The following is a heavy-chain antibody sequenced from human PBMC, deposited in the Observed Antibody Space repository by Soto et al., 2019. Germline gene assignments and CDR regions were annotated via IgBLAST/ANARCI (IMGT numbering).Heavy chain of an antibody. CDR1: GFTFSTNA. D-gene: IGHD3-16*02. CDR3: VRGRVGDRSY. J-gene: IGHJ4*02. CDR2: IYIGGAT. Sequence: EVQLVESGGGLSQPGGSLRLSCAASGFTFSTNAMSWVRQAPGKGLEWVSLIYIGGATYYADSVKGRFTISRDNSKNTLYLQMNSLRAEDSAMYYCVRGRVGDRSYWGQGTLVSVSS. V-gene: IGHV3-53*01.